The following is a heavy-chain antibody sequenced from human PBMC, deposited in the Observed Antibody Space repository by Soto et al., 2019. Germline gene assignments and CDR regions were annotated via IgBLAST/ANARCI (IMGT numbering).Heavy chain of an antibody. J-gene: IGHJ6*03. V-gene: IGHV4-59*01. D-gene: IGHD3-3*01. Sequence: QVQLQESGPGLVKPSETLSLTCTVSGGSISSYYWSWIRQPPGKGLEWIGYIYYSGSTNYNPSLKSRVTISVDTSKNQFSLKLSSVTAADTAVYYCARVNYDFWSGYPGYYYYMDVWGKGTTVTVSS. CDR3: ARVNYDFWSGYPGYYYYMDV. CDR1: GGSISSYY. CDR2: IYYSGST.